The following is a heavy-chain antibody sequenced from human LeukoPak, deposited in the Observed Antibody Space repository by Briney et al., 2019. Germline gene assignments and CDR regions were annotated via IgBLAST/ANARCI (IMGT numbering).Heavy chain of an antibody. J-gene: IGHJ6*04. V-gene: IGHV3-15*01. CDR2: IKSKTDGGPT. CDR3: TSSRLLPDV. CDR1: GFTFSNAW. Sequence: GGSLRLSCAASGFTFSNAWMSWVRQAPGKGLEWVGRIKSKTDGGPTDYAAPVKGRFTISRDDSKNTLYPQMNSLKTEDTAVYYCTSSRLLPDVWGKGTTVTVSS. D-gene: IGHD2-21*01.